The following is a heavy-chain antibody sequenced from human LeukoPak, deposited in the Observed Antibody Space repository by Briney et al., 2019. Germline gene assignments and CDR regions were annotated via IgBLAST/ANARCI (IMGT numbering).Heavy chain of an antibody. V-gene: IGHV3-7*05. CDR2: INQDGSAK. CDR3: ARDSGYNAFDY. D-gene: IGHD5-12*01. CDR1: GFTFSSYS. Sequence: GGSLRLSCAASGFTFSSYSMNWVRQAPGRGLEWLANINQDGSAKTCADSVKGRFTISRDNAKNSLYLQMNSLRAEDTAMYYCARDSGYNAFDYWGQGTLVTVSS. J-gene: IGHJ4*02.